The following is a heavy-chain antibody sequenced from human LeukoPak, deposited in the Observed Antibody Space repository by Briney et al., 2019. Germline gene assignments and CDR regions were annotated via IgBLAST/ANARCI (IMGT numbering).Heavy chain of an antibody. CDR2: IWYNGSTQ. V-gene: IGHV3-33*01. CDR1: GXTSNIYG. CDR3: ARNLPPYGMDV. J-gene: IGHJ6*02. Sequence: PGGSLILSCAASGXTSNIYGVHGGHQAPGKGLELVALIWYNGSTQYYAASVKGRFTISSDNSRSTLYLQMNSLRAEDTAVYYCARNLPPYGMDVWGQGTPVTVSS.